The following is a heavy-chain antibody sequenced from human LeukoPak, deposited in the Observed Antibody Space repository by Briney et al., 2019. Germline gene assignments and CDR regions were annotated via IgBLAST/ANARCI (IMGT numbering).Heavy chain of an antibody. Sequence: RGESLKISCKGSGYSFTSYCIGWVRQMPGKGREWRGTIYPGYSDTRCSPSVQGQVTISADKSISTAYLQWSSLKASDTAMYYCARPQWELLQDDAFDIWGQGTMVTVSS. V-gene: IGHV5-51*01. CDR1: GYSFTSYC. D-gene: IGHD1-26*01. CDR3: ARPQWELLQDDAFDI. J-gene: IGHJ3*02. CDR2: IYPGYSDT.